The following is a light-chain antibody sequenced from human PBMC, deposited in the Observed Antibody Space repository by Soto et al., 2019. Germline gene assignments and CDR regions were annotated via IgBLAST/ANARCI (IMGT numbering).Light chain of an antibody. V-gene: IGLV1-40*01. Sequence: QSVLTQPPSVSGAPGQRVTISCTGSSSNIGSTYDVQWYQQCPGTAPKLLIHGNTDRPSGVPDRFSGSKSGTSASLAITGLQADDEADYYCQSYDDSLSVHYVFGTGTKLTVL. CDR1: SSNIGSTYD. CDR2: GNT. CDR3: QSYDDSLSVHYV. J-gene: IGLJ1*01.